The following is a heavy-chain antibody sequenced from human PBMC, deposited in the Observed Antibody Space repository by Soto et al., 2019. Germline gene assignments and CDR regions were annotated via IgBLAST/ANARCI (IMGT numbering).Heavy chain of an antibody. V-gene: IGHV1-69*01. J-gene: IGHJ4*02. D-gene: IGHD3-16*01. CDR1: GGTFSGSA. Sequence: QLVQSGSEVKKPGSSVKVSCQASGGTFSGSAVTWVRQGPGQGLEWMGEFVPLFGTTNYAQRFPGRRTITAEESTSTAYMELRTLRSDDTAVYYCATHGLGVSSPPYFDNWGQGTLVTVSS. CDR3: ATHGLGVSSPPYFDN. CDR2: FVPLFGTT.